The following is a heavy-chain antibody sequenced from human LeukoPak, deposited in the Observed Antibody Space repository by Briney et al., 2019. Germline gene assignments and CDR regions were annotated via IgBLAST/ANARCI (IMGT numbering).Heavy chain of an antibody. D-gene: IGHD6-13*01. CDR1: GDSISSNSYY. Sequence: SETLSLTCTVSGDSISSNSYYWGWIRQPPGKGLEWIGSIYYRGSTYYNPSLKSRVTISVDASKNQFSLKLTSVTAADTAVYYCVRPAEQQLDAYDIWGQGKMVTVSS. V-gene: IGHV4-39*01. CDR2: IYYRGST. CDR3: VRPAEQQLDAYDI. J-gene: IGHJ3*02.